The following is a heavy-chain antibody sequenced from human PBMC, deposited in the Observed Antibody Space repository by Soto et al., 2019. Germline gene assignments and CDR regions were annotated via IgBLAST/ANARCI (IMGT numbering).Heavy chain of an antibody. V-gene: IGHV3-9*01. CDR1: GFTFDDYA. J-gene: IGHJ6*03. CDR2: ISWNSGSI. D-gene: IGHD2-21*01. CDR3: WLGWAQMGVSDYYYYMDV. Sequence: GGSLRLSCAASGFTFDDYAMHWVRQAPGKGLEWVSGISWNSGSIGYADSVKGRFTISRDNAKNSLYLQMNSLRTEDTALYYCWLGWAQMGVSDYYYYMDVWGKGTTVTVSS.